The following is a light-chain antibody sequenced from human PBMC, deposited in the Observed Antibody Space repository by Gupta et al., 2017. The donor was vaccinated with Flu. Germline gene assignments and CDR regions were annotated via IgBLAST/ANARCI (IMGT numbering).Light chain of an antibody. CDR3: MQGTHWPWT. Sequence: ICWRGNQRRMSSHVNTYLKWFNQRSGQSTRRLIYQVSYRVSGGPDRFSGSGSGIDFRLEIIRVEAEDVGMYYCMQGTHWPWTFGQGTKVEIK. CDR2: QVS. J-gene: IGKJ1*01. CDR1: QRRMSSHVNTY. V-gene: IGKV2-30*01.